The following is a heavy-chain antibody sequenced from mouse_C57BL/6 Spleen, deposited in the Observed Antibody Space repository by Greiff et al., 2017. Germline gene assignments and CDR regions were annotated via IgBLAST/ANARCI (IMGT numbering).Heavy chain of an antibody. V-gene: IGHV5-6*01. J-gene: IGHJ1*03. D-gene: IGHD1-1*01. CDR3: ARLYGSSPRYFDV. CDR1: GFTFSSYG. CDR2: ISSGGSYT. Sequence: EVKLMESGGDLVKPGGSLKLSCAASGFTFSSYGMSWVRQTPDKRLEWVATISSGGSYTYYPDSVKGRFTISRDNAKNTLYLQVSSLKSEATAMYYCARLYGSSPRYFDVWGTGTTVTVSS.